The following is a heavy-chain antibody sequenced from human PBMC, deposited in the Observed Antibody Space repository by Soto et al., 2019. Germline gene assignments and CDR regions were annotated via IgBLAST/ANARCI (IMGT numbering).Heavy chain of an antibody. D-gene: IGHD2-21*01. V-gene: IGHV3-64*01. CDR3: ARDGAGGDPGKYYFAY. Sequence: EVQVVESGGGLVQPGGSLRLSCAASGFTFNSYAMHWVRQAPGKGLEYVSGISTNGGGTYYANSVKGRFSISRDNSKNTRYLQMGSLRAEDMAVYYCARDGAGGDPGKYYFAYWGKGTLVTVSS. CDR2: ISTNGGGT. J-gene: IGHJ4*02. CDR1: GFTFNSYA.